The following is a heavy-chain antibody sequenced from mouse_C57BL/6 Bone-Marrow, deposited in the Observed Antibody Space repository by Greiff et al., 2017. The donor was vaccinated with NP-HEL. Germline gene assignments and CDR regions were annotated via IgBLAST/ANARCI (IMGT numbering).Heavy chain of an antibody. CDR3: TTGGSSPYAMDY. D-gene: IGHD1-1*01. Sequence: EVQLQQSGAELVRPGASVKLSCTVSGFNIKDDYMHWVKQRPEQGLEWIGWIDPENGDTEYASKFQGKATITADTSSNTAYLQLSSRTSEDTAVYYCTTGGSSPYAMDYWGQGTSVTGSS. V-gene: IGHV14-4*01. CDR1: GFNIKDDY. J-gene: IGHJ4*01. CDR2: IDPENGDT.